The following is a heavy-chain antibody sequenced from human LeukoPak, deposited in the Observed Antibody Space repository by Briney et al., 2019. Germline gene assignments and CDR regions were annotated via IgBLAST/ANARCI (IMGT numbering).Heavy chain of an antibody. CDR2: ISGSGGST. J-gene: IGHJ4*02. Sequence: GGSLRLSCAASGFTFSSYAMSWVRQAPGKGLGWVSAISGSGGSTYYADSVKGRFTISRDNSKNTLYLQMNSLRAEDTAAYYCAKTAYYYDSSGYFNYFGYWGQGTLVTVSS. D-gene: IGHD3-22*01. V-gene: IGHV3-23*01. CDR1: GFTFSSYA. CDR3: AKTAYYYDSSGYFNYFGY.